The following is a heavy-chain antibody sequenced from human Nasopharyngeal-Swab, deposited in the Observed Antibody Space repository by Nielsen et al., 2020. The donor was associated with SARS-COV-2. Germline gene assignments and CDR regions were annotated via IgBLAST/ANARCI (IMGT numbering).Heavy chain of an antibody. Sequence: ASVKVSCKASGYNFNTYTTTWVRQAPGQGPEWMGWINTNTGNPTYTQGFTGRFVFSLDTSVNTAYLQISSLKPEDTAVYYCATRYHWGQGTLVTVSS. V-gene: IGHV7-4-1*02. CDR1: GYNFNTYT. CDR3: ATRYH. CDR2: INTNTGNP. J-gene: IGHJ5*02.